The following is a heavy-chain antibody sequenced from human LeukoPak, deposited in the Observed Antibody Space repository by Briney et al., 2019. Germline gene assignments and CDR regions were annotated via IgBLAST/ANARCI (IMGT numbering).Heavy chain of an antibody. V-gene: IGHV3-21*01. CDR3: ARDRRQDKEPAARSPLDAFDI. CDR2: IITSSTYT. CDR1: ALSFSSKC. D-gene: IGHD2-2*01. Sequence: PGGSLRLSCAASALSFSSKCMNCDRQPPGNGLGWVSSIITSSTYTIYADSMKGRFTISRDNAKNSLYLQMNSLRADDTAVYYCARDRRQDKEPAARSPLDAFDIWGQGTMVTVSS. J-gene: IGHJ3*02.